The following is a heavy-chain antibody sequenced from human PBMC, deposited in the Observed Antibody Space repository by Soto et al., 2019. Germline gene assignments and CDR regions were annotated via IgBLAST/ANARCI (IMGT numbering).Heavy chain of an antibody. J-gene: IGHJ6*02. CDR1: GGSISSGGYY. V-gene: IGHV4-31*03. D-gene: IGHD3-3*01. Sequence: SETLSLTCTVSGGSISSGGYYWSWIRQHPGKGLEWIGYIQYSGRTYYNPSLKSRVTISVHTSKNQFSLKLSSVTAADTAVYYCARESTSYYDFWSGYGGYYYYGMDVWGQGTTVTVSS. CDR3: ARESTSYYDFWSGYGGYYYYGMDV. CDR2: IQYSGRT.